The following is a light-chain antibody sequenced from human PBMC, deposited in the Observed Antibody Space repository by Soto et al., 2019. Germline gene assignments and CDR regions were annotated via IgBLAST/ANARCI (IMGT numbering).Light chain of an antibody. J-gene: IGLJ1*01. CDR2: DVT. Sequence: QSVLTQPASVSGSPGQSITISCTGTSSDVGTYNYVSWYQQYPGKAPKLLIYDVTVRPSGVSDRFSASKSGNTASLTISGLQAEDEADYYCNSYTSSQTGVFGTGTKLTVL. CDR3: NSYTSSQTGV. V-gene: IGLV2-14*03. CDR1: SSDVGTYNY.